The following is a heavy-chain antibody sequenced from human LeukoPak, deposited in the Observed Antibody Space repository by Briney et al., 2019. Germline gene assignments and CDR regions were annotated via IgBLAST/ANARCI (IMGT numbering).Heavy chain of an antibody. J-gene: IGHJ3*02. CDR1: GASISSSSYY. CDR2: IYFRGRT. CDR3: ARQDRIYCAGDCYCDFDI. V-gene: IGHV4-39*01. Sequence: ASETLSLTCSVSGASISSSSYYWGWIRQPPGKGMEWIGSIYFRGRTSYSPSLKSRVTIFIDTSKNQFSLKVTSVTAADTAVYYCARQDRIYCAGDCYCDFDIWGQGTVVIVSS. D-gene: IGHD2-21*02.